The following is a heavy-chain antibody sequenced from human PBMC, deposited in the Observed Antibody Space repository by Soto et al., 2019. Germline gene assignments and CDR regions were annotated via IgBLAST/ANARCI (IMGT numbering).Heavy chain of an antibody. J-gene: IGHJ3*02. CDR1: RFTFDYYA. CDR3: AKATVAAAFDI. CDR2: ISWNSGSI. D-gene: IGHD6-19*01. Sequence: EVQLVESGGGLVQPGRSLRLSCAASRFTFDYYAMHWVRQAPGKGLEWVSGISWNSGSIGYADSVKGRFTISRDNAKNSLYLQMNSLRAEDTALYYCAKATVAAAFDIWGQGTMVTVSS. V-gene: IGHV3-9*01.